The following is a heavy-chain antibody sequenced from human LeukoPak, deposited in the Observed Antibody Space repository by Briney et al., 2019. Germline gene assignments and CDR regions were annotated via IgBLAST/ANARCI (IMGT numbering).Heavy chain of an antibody. CDR1: GFTFSSYS. Sequence: PGGSLRLSCAASGFTFSSYSMNWVRQAPGKGLEWVSSISSSSNSIYYVDSVKGRFTISRDNARNSLYLQMNSLRAEDTAVYYCARAPLSGSYLINWFDPWGQGTLVTVSS. CDR2: ISSSSNSI. D-gene: IGHD1-26*01. CDR3: ARAPLSGSYLINWFDP. V-gene: IGHV3-21*01. J-gene: IGHJ5*02.